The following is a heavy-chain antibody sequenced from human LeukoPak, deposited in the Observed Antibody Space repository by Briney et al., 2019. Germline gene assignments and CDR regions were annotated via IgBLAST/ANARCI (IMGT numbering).Heavy chain of an antibody. CDR2: IKQDGSEK. CDR3: ATSARTYISSSLDY. V-gene: IGHV3-7*01. J-gene: IGHJ4*02. Sequence: GGSLRLSCAASGFTFSTYWMSWVRQAPGKGLEWVANIKQDGSEKYYVDSVKGRFTISRDNAKNTLYLQMNSLRAEDTAVYYCATSARTYISSSLDYWGQGTLVTVSS. D-gene: IGHD2-15*01. CDR1: GFTFSTYW.